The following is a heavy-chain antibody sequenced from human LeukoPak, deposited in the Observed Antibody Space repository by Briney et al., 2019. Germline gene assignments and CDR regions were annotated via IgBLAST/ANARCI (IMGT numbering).Heavy chain of an antibody. D-gene: IGHD6-19*01. CDR3: ARDPPPRIAVAGPEGGHY. Sequence: GGSLRLSCAASGFTVSSNYMSWVRQAPGKGLEWVSVVYSGGSTYYADSVKGRFTISRDNSKNTLYLQMNSLRAEDTAVYYCARDPPPRIAVAGPEGGHYWGQGTLVTVSS. CDR2: VYSGGST. V-gene: IGHV3-53*01. J-gene: IGHJ4*02. CDR1: GFTVSSNY.